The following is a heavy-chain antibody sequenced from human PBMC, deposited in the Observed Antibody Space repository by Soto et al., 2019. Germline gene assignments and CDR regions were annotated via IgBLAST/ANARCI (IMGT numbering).Heavy chain of an antibody. J-gene: IGHJ1*01. Sequence: SETLSLTCAISGVSVTSNNWWSWVRQPPGKGLEWIGESFHNGITNYNPSLGSRITISVDRSRNQFSLELTSVTAADTAFYYCATYYGNFGGDFQYWGQGTLVTVSS. CDR1: GVSVTSNNW. CDR3: ATYYGNFGGDFQY. V-gene: IGHV4-4*02. CDR2: SFHNGIT. D-gene: IGHD3-10*01.